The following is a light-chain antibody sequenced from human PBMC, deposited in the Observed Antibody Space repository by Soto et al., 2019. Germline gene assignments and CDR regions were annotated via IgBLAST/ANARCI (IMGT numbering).Light chain of an antibody. V-gene: IGKV4-1*01. CDR1: QSVLYSSNNKNY. CDR3: QQYYSTPLV. Sequence: DIVMTQSPDSLAVSLGERATINCKSSQSVLYSSNNKNYLAWYQQKPGQPPKLLIYWASTRESGVPDRFSGSGSVTDFTLTISSLQAEDVAVYYCQQYYSTPLVFGGGTKVEIK. J-gene: IGKJ4*01. CDR2: WAS.